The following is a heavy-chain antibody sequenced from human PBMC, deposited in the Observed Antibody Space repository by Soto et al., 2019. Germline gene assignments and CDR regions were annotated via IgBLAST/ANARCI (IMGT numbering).Heavy chain of an antibody. D-gene: IGHD3-10*01. CDR2: ISRDGTNK. CDR1: GFTLSRYA. Sequence: VGSLRLSGAASGFTLSRYAIHWVRQAPGKGLEWVAVISRDGTNKYYVDSVKGRFTISRDNSRNTLYLQMNSLRHEDAAVYYCARSRSGAVADSFDFWGQGTLVTVSS. V-gene: IGHV3-30*04. CDR3: ARSRSGAVADSFDF. J-gene: IGHJ4*02.